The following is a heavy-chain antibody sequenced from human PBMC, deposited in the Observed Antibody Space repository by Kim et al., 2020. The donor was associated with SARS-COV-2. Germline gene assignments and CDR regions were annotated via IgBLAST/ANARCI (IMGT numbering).Heavy chain of an antibody. D-gene: IGHD3-16*01. V-gene: IGHV4-59*13. CDR1: GGSISSYY. Sequence: SETLSLTCTVSGGSISSYYWSWIRQPPGKGLEWIGYIYYSGSTNYNPSLKSRVTISVDTSKNQFSLKLSSVTAADTAVYYCARDRRIIKDPLYFQHWGQGTLVTVSS. J-gene: IGHJ1*01. CDR3: ARDRRIIKDPLYFQH. CDR2: IYYSGST.